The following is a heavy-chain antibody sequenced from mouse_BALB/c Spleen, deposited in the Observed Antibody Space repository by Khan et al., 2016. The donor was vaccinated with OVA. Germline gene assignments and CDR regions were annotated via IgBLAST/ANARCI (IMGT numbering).Heavy chain of an antibody. CDR1: GFNIKDTY. CDR2: INPANGHI. V-gene: IGHV14-3*02. J-gene: IGHJ3*01. Sequence: EVQLQQSGTELVKPGASVKLSCTASGFNIKDTYMHWVKQRPEQGLEWIGRINPANGHIKYDPNFPGKATITADTSSNTAYLHLSSLTSEDTAVYYCARPITTGGFAYWGQGTLVTVSA. D-gene: IGHD1-2*01. CDR3: ARPITTGGFAY.